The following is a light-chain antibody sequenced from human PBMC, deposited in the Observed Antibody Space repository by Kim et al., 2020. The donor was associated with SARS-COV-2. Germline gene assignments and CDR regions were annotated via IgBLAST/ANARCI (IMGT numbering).Light chain of an antibody. CDR2: GKG. J-gene: IGLJ2*01. Sequence: SSELTQDPAVYVALGQTVRITCQGDSLRRDYASWFQQKPGQAPLLVIYGKGNRPSGIPDRFSGSNSGDTASLTITGAQAEDEADYYCNSRDTSGYRVVFGGGTKLTVL. CDR3: NSRDTSGYRVV. V-gene: IGLV3-19*01. CDR1: SLRRDY.